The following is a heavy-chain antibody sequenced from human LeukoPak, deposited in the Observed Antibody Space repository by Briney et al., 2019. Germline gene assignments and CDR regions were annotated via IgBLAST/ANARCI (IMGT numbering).Heavy chain of an antibody. CDR2: IYYSGST. V-gene: IGHV4-39*01. CDR3: ARHVYSYGHYYFDY. D-gene: IGHD5-18*01. J-gene: IGHJ4*02. Sequence: TSETLSLTCTVSGRSISSSSYYWGWIRQPPGRGLEWIGSIYYSGSTYYNPSLKSRVTISVDTSKNQFSLKLSSVTAADTAVYYCARHVYSYGHYYFDYWGQGTLVTVSS. CDR1: GRSISSSSYY.